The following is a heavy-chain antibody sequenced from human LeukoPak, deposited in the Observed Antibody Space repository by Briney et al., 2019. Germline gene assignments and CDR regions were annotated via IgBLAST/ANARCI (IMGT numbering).Heavy chain of an antibody. CDR3: ARDRNYYDRTGIDALDL. Sequence: ASVKVSCKASGYTFTDYFMHWVRQAPGQGFEWMGWINSNTGDTNYAQKFQGRVTLIRDTSISTAYMDLSRLRSDDTAAYFCARDRNYYDRTGIDALDLWGQGTMVTVSS. D-gene: IGHD3-22*01. J-gene: IGHJ3*01. V-gene: IGHV1-2*02. CDR2: INSNTGDT. CDR1: GYTFTDYF.